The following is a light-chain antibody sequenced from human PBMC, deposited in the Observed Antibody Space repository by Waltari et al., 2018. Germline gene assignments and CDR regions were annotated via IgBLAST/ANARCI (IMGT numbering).Light chain of an antibody. Sequence: EIVITQSPASLSVSPGERATLSCTASPTVTNDLAWYQQKPGQAPKPLLFGASTRATGVPARFSGSGSGTEFTLTIGSVPSEDFAVYYWQQYSDLIAFGGGTKVDLK. J-gene: IGKJ4*01. CDR1: PTVTND. V-gene: IGKV3-15*01. CDR3: QQYSDLIA. CDR2: GAS.